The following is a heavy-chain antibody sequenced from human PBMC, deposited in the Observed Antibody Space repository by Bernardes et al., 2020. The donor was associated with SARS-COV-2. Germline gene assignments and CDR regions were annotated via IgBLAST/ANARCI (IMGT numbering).Heavy chain of an antibody. Sequence: ASVKVSCKASGYTFTSYVISWVRQAPGQGLEWMGWISAHKGNTNYAQKLQVRVTMTTNTSTSTAYMELRRLRSDDTAVYYCARDRYAAVADNRNYYYYYGMDVWGQGSTVTVSS. J-gene: IGHJ6*02. CDR2: ISAHKGNT. D-gene: IGHD6-19*01. CDR3: ARDRYAAVADNRNYYYYYGMDV. CDR1: GYTFTSYV. V-gene: IGHV1-18*01.